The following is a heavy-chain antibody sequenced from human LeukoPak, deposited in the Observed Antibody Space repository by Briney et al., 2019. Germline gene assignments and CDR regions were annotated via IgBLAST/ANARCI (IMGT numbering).Heavy chain of an antibody. CDR2: IWDDGSNR. V-gene: IGHV3-33*06. D-gene: IGHD3-10*01. Sequence: GGSLGLSCAASGLNFNDNDMDWVRQAPGKGLEWVAVIWDDGSNRYYAESVKGRFTISRDISKNMLYLQMNSLRVEDTAVYYCAKERGGQDWDFDLWGRGTLVTASS. CDR1: GLNFNDND. CDR3: AKERGGQDWDFDL. J-gene: IGHJ2*01.